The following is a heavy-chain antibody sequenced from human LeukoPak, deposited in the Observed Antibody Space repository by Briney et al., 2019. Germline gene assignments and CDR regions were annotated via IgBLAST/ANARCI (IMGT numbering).Heavy chain of an antibody. V-gene: IGHV4-39*01. CDR3: ARGSFLNYFDY. CDR2: IYYSGNT. D-gene: IGHD2/OR15-2a*01. J-gene: IGHJ4*02. Sequence: SETLSLTCSVSGGSISSSSYYWGWIRQPPGKGLEWIGSIYYSGNTYNNPSLKSRVTISVDTSKNQLSLKLTSVTAADTAVYYCARGSFLNYFDYWGQGTLVTVSS. CDR1: GGSISSSSYY.